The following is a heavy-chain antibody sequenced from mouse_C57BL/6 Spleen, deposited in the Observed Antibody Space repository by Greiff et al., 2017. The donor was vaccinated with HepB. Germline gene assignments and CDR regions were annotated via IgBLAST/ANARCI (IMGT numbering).Heavy chain of an antibody. CDR3: TRGIITQRLDY. J-gene: IGHJ2*01. D-gene: IGHD1-1*01. V-gene: IGHV1-5*01. CDR1: GYTFTSYW. CDR2: IYPGNSDT. Sequence: EVQLQQSGTVLARPGASVKMSCKTSGYTFTSYWMHWVKRRPGQGLEWIGAIYPGNSDTSYNQKFKGKAKLTAVTSASTAYMELSSLTNEDSAVYYCTRGIITQRLDYWGQGTTLTVSS.